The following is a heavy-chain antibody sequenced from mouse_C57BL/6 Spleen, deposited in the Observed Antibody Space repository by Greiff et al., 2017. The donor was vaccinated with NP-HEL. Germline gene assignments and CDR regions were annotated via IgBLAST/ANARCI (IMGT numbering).Heavy chain of an antibody. CDR3: AGRGSSYWYFDV. CDR2: IDPSDSYT. CDR1: GYTFTSYW. D-gene: IGHD1-1*01. Sequence: QVQLQQPGAELVKPGASVKLSCKASGYTFTSYWMQWVKQRPGQGLEWIGEIDPSDSYTNYNQKFKGKATLTVDTSSSTAYMQLSSLTSEDSAVYDCAGRGSSYWYFDVWGTGTTVTVSS. V-gene: IGHV1-50*01. J-gene: IGHJ1*03.